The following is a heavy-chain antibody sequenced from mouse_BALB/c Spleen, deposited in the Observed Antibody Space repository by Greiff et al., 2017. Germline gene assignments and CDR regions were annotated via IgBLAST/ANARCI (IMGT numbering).Heavy chain of an antibody. CDR2: ISDGGSYT. CDR1: GFTFSDYY. D-gene: IGHD1-1*01. Sequence: EVHLVESGGGLVKPGGSLKLSCAASGFTFSDYYMYWVRQTPEKRLEWVATISDGGSYTYYPDSVKGRFTISRDNAKNNLYLQMSSLKSEDTAMYYCARDSYSGSSYAMDYWGQGTSVTVSS. CDR3: ARDSYSGSSYAMDY. V-gene: IGHV5-4*02. J-gene: IGHJ4*01.